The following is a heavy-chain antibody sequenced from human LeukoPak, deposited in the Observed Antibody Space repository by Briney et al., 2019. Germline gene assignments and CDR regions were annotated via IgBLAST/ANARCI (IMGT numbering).Heavy chain of an antibody. CDR3: ARDNPNSDFDY. CDR1: GGSISSYY. D-gene: IGHD4-23*01. V-gene: IGHV4-59*12. Sequence: PSETLSLTCTVSGGSISSYYWSWIRQPPGKGLEWIGYIYYSGSTKYNPSLKSRVTISVDTSKNQFSLKLSSVTAADTAVYYCARDNPNSDFDYWGQGTLVTVSS. CDR2: IYYSGST. J-gene: IGHJ4*02.